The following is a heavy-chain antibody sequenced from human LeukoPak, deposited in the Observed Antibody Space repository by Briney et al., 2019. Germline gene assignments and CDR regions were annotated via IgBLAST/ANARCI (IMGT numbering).Heavy chain of an antibody. Sequence: SETLSLTCTVSGYSISSGYYWGWIRQSPGKGLEWIGSIYHAGSTFHNPSLKSRVTISVDTSKNQFSLKVNSVTAADTAVYYCARDRDYGGPKGAAFDIWGQGTMVTVSS. V-gene: IGHV4-38-2*02. D-gene: IGHD4-23*01. J-gene: IGHJ3*02. CDR1: GYSISSGYY. CDR3: ARDRDYGGPKGAAFDI. CDR2: IYHAGST.